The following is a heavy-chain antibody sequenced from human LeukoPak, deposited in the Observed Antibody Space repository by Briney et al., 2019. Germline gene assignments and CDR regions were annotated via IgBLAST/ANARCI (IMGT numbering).Heavy chain of an antibody. D-gene: IGHD2-2*01. J-gene: IGHJ5*02. CDR1: GGSFSGYY. CDR2: INHSGST. CDR3: ARVGSPYCSSTSCSRTSRYNWFDP. Sequence: SETLSLTCAVYGGSFSGYYWSWIRQPPGKGLEWIGEINHSGSTNYNPSLKSRVTISVDTSKNQFSLQLSSVTAADTAVYYCARVGSPYCSSTSCSRTSRYNWFDPWGQGTLVTVSS. V-gene: IGHV4-34*01.